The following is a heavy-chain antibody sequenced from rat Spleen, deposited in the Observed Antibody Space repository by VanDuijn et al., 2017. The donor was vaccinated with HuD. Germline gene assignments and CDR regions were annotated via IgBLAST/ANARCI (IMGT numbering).Heavy chain of an antibody. J-gene: IGHJ2*01. Sequence: QVQLKESGPGPVQPSQTLSLTCTVSGFSLTSNGVSWVRQPPGKGLEWIAAISSGGTTYYNSALKSRLSISRDTSKSQVFLKMNSLQSEDTATYFCSRGPPRDDDSYYYGYYFDYWGQGVMVPVST. CDR3: SRGPPRDDDSYYYGYYFDY. CDR2: ISSGGTT. CDR1: GFSLTSNG. D-gene: IGHD1-12*02. V-gene: IGHV2S12*01.